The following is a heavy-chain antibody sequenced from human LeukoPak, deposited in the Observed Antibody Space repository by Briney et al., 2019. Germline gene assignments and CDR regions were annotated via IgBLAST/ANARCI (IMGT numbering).Heavy chain of an antibody. J-gene: IGHJ4*02. CDR3: ARDRGSYVWLNYFDY. D-gene: IGHD3-16*01. CDR1: GFTFSSYA. Sequence: GGSLRLSCAASGFTFSSYAMHWVRQAPGKGLEWVAVISYDGSNKYYADSVKGRFTISRDNSKNTLYLQMNSLRAEDTAVYYCARDRGSYVWLNYFDYWGQGTLVTVSS. CDR2: ISYDGSNK. V-gene: IGHV3-30*04.